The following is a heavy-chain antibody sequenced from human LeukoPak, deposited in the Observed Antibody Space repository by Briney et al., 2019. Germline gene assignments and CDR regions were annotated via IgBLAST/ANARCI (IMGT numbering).Heavy chain of an antibody. CDR2: IKQDGSEK. D-gene: IGHD2-21*01. Sequence: PGGSLRLSCAASGFTFSGYWTSWVRQAPGKGLEWVANIKQDGSEKYYVDSVKGRFTISRDNAKNSLYLQMNSLRAEDTAVYYCARVRGAYCGGDCYSNDYWGQGALVTVSS. V-gene: IGHV3-7*01. CDR3: ARVRGAYCGGDCYSNDY. J-gene: IGHJ4*02. CDR1: GFTFSGYW.